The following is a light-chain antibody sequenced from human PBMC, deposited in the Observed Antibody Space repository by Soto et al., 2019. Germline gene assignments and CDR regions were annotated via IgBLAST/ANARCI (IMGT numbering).Light chain of an antibody. CDR1: QSVSSN. CDR3: QQSYSTPLT. J-gene: IGKJ4*01. V-gene: IGKV3-15*01. CDR2: GAS. Sequence: EIVMTQSPATLSVSPGERATLSCRASQSVSSNLAWYQQKPGQAPRLLIYGASTRATGIPARFSGSGSGTDFTLTISSLQPEDFATYYCQQSYSTPLTFGGGTKVDIK.